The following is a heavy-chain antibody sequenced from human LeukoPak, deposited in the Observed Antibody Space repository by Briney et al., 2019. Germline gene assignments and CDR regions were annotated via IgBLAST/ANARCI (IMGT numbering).Heavy chain of an antibody. D-gene: IGHD2-2*01. CDR1: GFTLTNYW. J-gene: IGHJ4*02. V-gene: IGHV3-7*03. CDR2: VKQDGSGE. CDR3: AREGQPASFDY. Sequence: GGSLRLSCAASGFTLTNYWMSWVRQAPGKGLEWVANVKQDGSGEYYVDSVKGRFTISRDSAKNSLYLQMNSLRAEDTAVYYCAREGQPASFDYWGQGTLVTVSS.